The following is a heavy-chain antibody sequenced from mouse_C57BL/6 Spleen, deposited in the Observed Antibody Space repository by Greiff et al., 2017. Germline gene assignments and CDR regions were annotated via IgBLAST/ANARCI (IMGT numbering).Heavy chain of an antibody. CDR2: IWRGGST. CDR1: GFSLTSYG. Sequence: VKLMESGPGLVQPSQSLSITCTVSGFSLTSYGVHWVRQSPGKGLEWLGVIWRGGSTDYNAAFMSRLSITKDNSKSQVFFKMNSLQADDTAIYYCANSYDYDDGAWFAYWGQGTLVTVSA. CDR3: ANSYDYDDGAWFAY. D-gene: IGHD2-4*01. V-gene: IGHV2-5*01. J-gene: IGHJ3*01.